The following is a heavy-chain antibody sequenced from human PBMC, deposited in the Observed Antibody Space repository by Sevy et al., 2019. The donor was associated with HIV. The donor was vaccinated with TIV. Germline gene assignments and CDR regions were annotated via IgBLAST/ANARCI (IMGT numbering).Heavy chain of an antibody. V-gene: IGHV1-8*01. CDR3: ARVLRYFDWLLGGAFDI. Sequence: ASVKVSCKASGYTFTSYDINCVRQATGQGLEWMGWMNPNSGNTGYAQKFQGRDTMTRNTSISTAYMELSSLRSEDTAVYYCARVLRYFDWLLGGAFDIWGQGTMVTVSS. CDR1: GYTFTSYD. J-gene: IGHJ3*02. D-gene: IGHD3-9*01. CDR2: MNPNSGNT.